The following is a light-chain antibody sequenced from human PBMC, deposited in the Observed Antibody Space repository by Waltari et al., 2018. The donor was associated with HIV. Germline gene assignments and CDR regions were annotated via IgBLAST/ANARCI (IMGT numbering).Light chain of an antibody. CDR2: GQS. J-gene: IGKJ1*01. Sequence: EIVLTQSPGTLSLSPGEGATLSRRASQIVSSSYLAWYQQKPGQAPRLLIYGQSSRATGIPNRFSGSGSGTDFTLTISRLEPEDFAVYYCQQYGTSPWTFGQGTKVEIK. CDR1: QIVSSSY. CDR3: QQYGTSPWT. V-gene: IGKV3-20*01.